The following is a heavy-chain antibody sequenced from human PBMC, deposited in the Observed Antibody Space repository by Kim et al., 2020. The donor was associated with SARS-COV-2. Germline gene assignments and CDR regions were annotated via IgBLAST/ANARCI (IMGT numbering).Heavy chain of an antibody. CDR3: AKNHYGSGADY. D-gene: IGHD3-10*01. J-gene: IGHJ4*02. V-gene: IGHV3-53*01. CDR2: T. Sequence: TKYADTTKRRFTISRDHSKTTLYLRMNSLRAEDTAVYYCAKNHYGSGADYWGQGTLVTVSS.